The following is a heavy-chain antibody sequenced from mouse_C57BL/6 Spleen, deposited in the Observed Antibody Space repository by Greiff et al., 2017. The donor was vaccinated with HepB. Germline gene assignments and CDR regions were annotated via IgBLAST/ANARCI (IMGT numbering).Heavy chain of an antibody. Sequence: EVKLVESGPGLVKPSQSLSLTCSVTGYSITSGYYWNWIRQFPGNKLEWMGYISYDGSNNYNPSLKNRISITRDTSKNQFFLKLNSVTTEDTATYYCAREEGDSWFAYWGQGTLVTVSA. D-gene: IGHD3-3*01. V-gene: IGHV3-6*01. J-gene: IGHJ3*01. CDR3: AREEGDSWFAY. CDR2: ISYDGSN. CDR1: GYSITSGYY.